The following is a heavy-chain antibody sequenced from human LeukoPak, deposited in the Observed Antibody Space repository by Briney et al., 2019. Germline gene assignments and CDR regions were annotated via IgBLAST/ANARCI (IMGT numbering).Heavy chain of an antibody. CDR3: ARDHGLASAWFDP. V-gene: IGHV4-4*07. J-gene: IGHJ5*02. CDR2: ISTSGNS. Sequence: SETLSLTCTVSGDSMNSYFWTWIRQPAGKGLEWIGRISTSGNSNYNPSLKSRVSMSVDTSKNQFSLKLNSVTAADTAVYYCARDHGLASAWFDPWDQGTLVTVSS. CDR1: GDSMNSYF. D-gene: IGHD2-8*01.